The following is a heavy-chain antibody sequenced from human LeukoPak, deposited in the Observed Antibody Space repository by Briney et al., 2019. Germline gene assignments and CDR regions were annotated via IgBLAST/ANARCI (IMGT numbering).Heavy chain of an antibody. Sequence: GGSLRLSCTASGFTFGDYAMSWFRQAPGKGLEWVGFIRSKAYGGTTEYAASVKGRFTISRDDSKSIAYLQMNSLKTEDTAVYYCTSEWFSTSYYYYYMDVWGKGTTVTVSS. CDR1: GFTFGDYA. CDR3: TSEWFSTSYYYYYMDV. CDR2: IRSKAYGGTT. D-gene: IGHD3-3*01. J-gene: IGHJ6*03. V-gene: IGHV3-49*03.